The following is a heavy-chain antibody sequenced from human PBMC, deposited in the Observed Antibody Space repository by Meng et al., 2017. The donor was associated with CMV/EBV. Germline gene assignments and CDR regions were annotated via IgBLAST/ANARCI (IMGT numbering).Heavy chain of an antibody. CDR3: ASYWYQLLEDNYNWFDP. CDR2: IYYSGST. J-gene: IGHJ5*02. V-gene: IGHV4-39*01. Sequence: SETLSLTCTVSGCSISSSSYYWGWIRQPPGKGLEWIVSIYYSGSTYYNPSLKSRVTISVDTSKNQFSLKLSSVTAADTAVYYCASYWYQLLEDNYNWFDPWGQGTLVTVSS. D-gene: IGHD2-2*01. CDR1: GCSISSSSYY.